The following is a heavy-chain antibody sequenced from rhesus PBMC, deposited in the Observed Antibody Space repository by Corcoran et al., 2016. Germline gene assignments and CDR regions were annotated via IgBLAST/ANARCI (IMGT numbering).Heavy chain of an antibody. Sequence: QVQLQESGPGLVKPSETLSLTCAVSGGSVSSSNWWSWIRQPPGKGLEWIGYISGSSGNTYYNPSLKSRVTSSTGTSKNQFSLKLSSVTAADTAVYYCAREDPGGIAAAGVDYWGQGVLVTVSS. CDR1: GGSVSSSNW. V-gene: IGHV4-65*01. J-gene: IGHJ4*01. CDR3: AREDPGGIAAAGVDY. CDR2: ISGSSGNT. D-gene: IGHD6-43*01.